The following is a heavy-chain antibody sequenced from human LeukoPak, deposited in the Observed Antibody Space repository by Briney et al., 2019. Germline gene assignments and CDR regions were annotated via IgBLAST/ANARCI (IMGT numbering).Heavy chain of an antibody. CDR2: ISYDGSNK. Sequence: PGGSLRLSCAASGFTFSSYWMSWVRQAPGKGLEWVAVISYDGSNKYYADSVKGRFTISRDNSKNTLYLQMNSLRAEDTAVYYCAKDGDESSSWYLRYYYYYMDVWGKGTTVTVSS. V-gene: IGHV3-30*18. CDR1: GFTFSSYW. CDR3: AKDGDESSSWYLRYYYYYMDV. J-gene: IGHJ6*03. D-gene: IGHD6-13*01.